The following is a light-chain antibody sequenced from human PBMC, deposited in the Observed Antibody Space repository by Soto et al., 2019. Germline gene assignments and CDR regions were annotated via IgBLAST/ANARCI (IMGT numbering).Light chain of an antibody. CDR2: DAS. J-gene: IGKJ1*01. CDR1: QSLSSW. V-gene: IGKV1-5*01. Sequence: DIQMTQSPSTLSASVGDRVTITCRASQSLSSWLAWYQQKPGKAPKLLIYDASSLESGVPSRFSGSGSGTEFTLTISSLQPDDFATYYCQQYNSYSRTFGQGTKV. CDR3: QQYNSYSRT.